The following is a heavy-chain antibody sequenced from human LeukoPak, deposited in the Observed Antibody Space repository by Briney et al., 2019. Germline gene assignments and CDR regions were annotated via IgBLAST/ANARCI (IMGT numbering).Heavy chain of an antibody. V-gene: IGHV4-39*01. CDR1: GGSISSSSYY. J-gene: IGHJ4*02. D-gene: IGHD1-26*01. Sequence: SETLSLTCTVSGGSISSSSYYWGWIRQPPGKGLEWIGSIYYSGSTYYNPSLRSRVTISVDTSKNQFSLKLSSVTAADTAVYYCARQGSIVGATLGDFDYWGQGTLVTVSS. CDR3: ARQGSIVGATLGDFDY. CDR2: IYYSGST.